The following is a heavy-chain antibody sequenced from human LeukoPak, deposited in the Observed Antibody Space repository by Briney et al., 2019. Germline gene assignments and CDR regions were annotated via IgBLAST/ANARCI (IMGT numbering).Heavy chain of an antibody. CDR1: GFTFSSYA. CDR2: ISGSGGST. J-gene: IGHJ4*02. V-gene: IGHV3-23*01. Sequence: GGSLRLSCAASGFTFSSYAMSWVRQAPGKGLEWVSAISGSGGSTYYADSVKGRFTISRDNAKNSLYLQMNSLRAEDTAVYYCASTPSFLWFGELWLDYWGQGTLVTVSS. D-gene: IGHD3-10*01. CDR3: ASTPSFLWFGELWLDY.